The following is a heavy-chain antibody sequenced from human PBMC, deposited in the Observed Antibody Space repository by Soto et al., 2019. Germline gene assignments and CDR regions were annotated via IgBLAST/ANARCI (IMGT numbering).Heavy chain of an antibody. D-gene: IGHD3-16*01. Sequence: EVQLVESGGRLVQPGRSLRLSCAASGFTFDDYAMHWVRQAPGKGLEWVSGISWNSGSIGYADSVKGRFTISRDNAKNSLYLQMNSLRAEDTALYYCAKDIGVGAGGYFDYWGQGTLVTVSS. CDR3: AKDIGVGAGGYFDY. J-gene: IGHJ4*02. V-gene: IGHV3-9*01. CDR1: GFTFDDYA. CDR2: ISWNSGSI.